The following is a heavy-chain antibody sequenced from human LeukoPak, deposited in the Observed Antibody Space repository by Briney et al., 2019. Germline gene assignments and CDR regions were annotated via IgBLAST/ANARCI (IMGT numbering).Heavy chain of an antibody. Sequence: GASVKVSCKASGYTFTGYYMHWVRQAPGQGLEWMGLINPNSGDTRYAPKFQGRVTMTRDTSISTAYMDLSRLRSDDTAVYSCARGDYYGSGHDAFDIWGQGTLVTVSS. CDR2: INPNSGDT. J-gene: IGHJ3*02. D-gene: IGHD3-10*01. CDR3: ARGDYYGSGHDAFDI. V-gene: IGHV1-2*02. CDR1: GYTFTGYY.